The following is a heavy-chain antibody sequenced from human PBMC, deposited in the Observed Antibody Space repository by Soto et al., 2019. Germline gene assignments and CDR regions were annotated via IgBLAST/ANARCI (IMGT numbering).Heavy chain of an antibody. V-gene: IGHV2-5*02. CDR1: GFSLSTSGVG. CDR2: IYWEDDK. J-gene: IGHJ5*02. Sequence: QITLKESGPTLVKPTQTLTLTSTFAGFSLSTSGVGVGWIRQPPGKALKWLAVIYWEDDKRYSPSLKSRLTITKDTSKNQVVLTMTNMDPVDTATYYCAHSLYDYVWGTNWFDPWGQGTLVTVSS. D-gene: IGHD3-16*01. CDR3: AHSLYDYVWGTNWFDP.